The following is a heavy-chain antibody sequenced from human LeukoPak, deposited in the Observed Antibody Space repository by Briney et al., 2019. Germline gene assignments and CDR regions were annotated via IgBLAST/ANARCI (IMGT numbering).Heavy chain of an antibody. CDR2: IYYSGST. Sequence: SETLSLTCAVSGGSISSYHWSWIRQPPAQGLEWIGYIYYSGSTNSNPSLKSRVTISLDTSKNQFSLKVSSVTAADTAVYYCARASDGSGYRPRYAQNAEYFQHWGQGTLVTVSS. CDR1: GGSISSYH. D-gene: IGHD3-22*01. V-gene: IGHV4-59*08. J-gene: IGHJ1*01. CDR3: ARASDGSGYRPRYAQNAEYFQH.